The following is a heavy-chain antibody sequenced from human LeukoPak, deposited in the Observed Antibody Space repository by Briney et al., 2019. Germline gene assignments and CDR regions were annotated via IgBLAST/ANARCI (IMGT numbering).Heavy chain of an antibody. CDR2: ITRRSSNL. V-gene: IGHV3-69-1*02. J-gene: IGHJ4*02. CDR1: GLTFTYSD. Sequence: GGSLRLSCVASGLTFTYSDFNWIRQAPGKGLEWLSTITRRSSNLYYADSVKGRFTTSRDDAKDSVYLQMENLRVEDTAIYYCARNIDSRGQGTLVTVSS. CDR3: ARNIDS.